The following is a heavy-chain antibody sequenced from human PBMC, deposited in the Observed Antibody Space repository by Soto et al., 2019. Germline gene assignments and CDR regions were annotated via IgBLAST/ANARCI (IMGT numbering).Heavy chain of an antibody. V-gene: IGHV3-23*01. CDR3: AKDWEYCSSTSCRIFKGNDAFDI. Sequence: GGSLRLSCAASGFTFSSYAMSWVRQAPGKGLEWVSAISGSGGSTYYADSVKGRLTISRDNSKNTLYLQMNSLRAEDTAVYYCAKDWEYCSSTSCRIFKGNDAFDIWGQGTMVTVSS. CDR2: ISGSGGST. CDR1: GFTFSSYA. J-gene: IGHJ3*02. D-gene: IGHD2-2*01.